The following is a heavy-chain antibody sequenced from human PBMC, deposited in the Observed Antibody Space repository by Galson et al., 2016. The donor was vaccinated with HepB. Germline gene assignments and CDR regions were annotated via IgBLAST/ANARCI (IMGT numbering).Heavy chain of an antibody. CDR2: ISDTAGST. D-gene: IGHD3-22*01. J-gene: IGHJ5*02. V-gene: IGHV3-23*01. Sequence: SLRLSCAASGFSFRNYAMSWVRQAPGKGLEWVSSISDTAGSTYYADSVKGRFTISRDNSRNTLFLQLNSLRAEDTAVYYCAIRLDYYGSRGSWCQGTLVTVSS. CDR3: AIRLDYYGSRGS. CDR1: GFSFRNYA.